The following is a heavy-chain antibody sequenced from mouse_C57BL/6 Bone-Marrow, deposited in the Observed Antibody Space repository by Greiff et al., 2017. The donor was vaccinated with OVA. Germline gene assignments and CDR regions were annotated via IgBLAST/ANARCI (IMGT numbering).Heavy chain of an antibody. Sequence: EVKLMESGPGLVKPSQSLSLTCSVTGYSITSGYYWNWIRQFPGNKLEWMGYISYDGSNNYNPSLKNRISITRDTSKNQFFLKLNSVTTEDTATYYCARDRDYDYDIDYWGQGTTLTVSS. J-gene: IGHJ2*01. D-gene: IGHD2-4*01. CDR3: ARDRDYDYDIDY. V-gene: IGHV3-6*01. CDR2: ISYDGSN. CDR1: GYSITSGYY.